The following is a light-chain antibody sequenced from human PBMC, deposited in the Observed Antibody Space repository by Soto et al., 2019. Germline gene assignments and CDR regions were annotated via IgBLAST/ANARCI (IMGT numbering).Light chain of an antibody. CDR1: QSISSY. V-gene: IGKV1-5*01. J-gene: IGKJ1*01. Sequence: DIQMTQSPSSLSASVGDRVTITCRASQSISSYLNWYQQKPGKAPKLLIYNASSLESGVPSRFSGSGSGTEFTLTISSRQPDDFATYYCQQYNSYSWTFGQGTKVDNK. CDR3: QQYNSYSWT. CDR2: NAS.